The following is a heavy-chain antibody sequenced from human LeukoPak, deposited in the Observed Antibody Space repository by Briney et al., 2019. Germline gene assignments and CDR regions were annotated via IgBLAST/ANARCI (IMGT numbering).Heavy chain of an antibody. J-gene: IGHJ4*02. Sequence: SETLSLTCTVSGGSISSGSYYWSWIRQPAGKGLEWIGRIYTSGSTNYSPSLKSRVTISIDTSKNQFSLKLSSVTAADTAVYYCARGMRGVIPAAIGGYWGQGTLVTVSS. V-gene: IGHV4-61*02. D-gene: IGHD2-2*02. CDR3: ARGMRGVIPAAIGGY. CDR1: GGSISSGSYY. CDR2: IYTSGST.